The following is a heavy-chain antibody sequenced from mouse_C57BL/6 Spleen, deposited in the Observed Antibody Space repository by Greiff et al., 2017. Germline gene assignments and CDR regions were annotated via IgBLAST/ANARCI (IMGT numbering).Heavy chain of an antibody. CDR2: IHPNSGST. J-gene: IGHJ2*01. V-gene: IGHV1-64*01. CDR3: ARSYDYGVPWDY. D-gene: IGHD2-4*01. Sequence: QVQLQQPGAELVKPGASVKLSCKASGYTFTSYWMHWVKQRPGQGLEWIGMIHPNSGSTNYNEKFKSKATLTVDKSSSTAYMQLSSLTSEDSAVYYCARSYDYGVPWDYWGQGTTLTVSS. CDR1: GYTFTSYW.